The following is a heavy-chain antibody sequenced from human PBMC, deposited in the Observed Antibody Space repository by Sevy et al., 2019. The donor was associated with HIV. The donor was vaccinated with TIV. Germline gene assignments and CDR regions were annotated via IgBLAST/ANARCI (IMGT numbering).Heavy chain of an antibody. CDR2: ISSSSSTI. J-gene: IGHJ4*02. CDR3: ARTYYYGSGSYGYFDY. CDR1: GFTFSSYS. V-gene: IGHV3-48*02. Sequence: GGSLRLSCAASGFTFSSYSMNWVRQAPGKGLEWVSSISSSSSTIYYADSVKGRFTISRDNAKNSLYLQMNSLRDEDTAVYYCARTYYYGSGSYGYFDYWGQGTLVTVSS. D-gene: IGHD3-10*01.